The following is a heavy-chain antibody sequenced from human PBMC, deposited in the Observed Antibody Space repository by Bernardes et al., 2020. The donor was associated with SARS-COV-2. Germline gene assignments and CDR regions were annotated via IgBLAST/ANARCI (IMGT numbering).Heavy chain of an antibody. V-gene: IGHV3-64*02. CDR2: ISINGGST. J-gene: IGHJ6*02. CDR3: ARSISMYYYYYGMDV. Sequence: GSIRLSSAASGFTFSSYAMHWVRQAPGKGLEYVSAISINGGSTYYADSVKGRFTISRDNSKNTLYLQMGSLRAEDMAVYYCARSISMYYYYYGMDVWGQGTTVTVSS. D-gene: IGHD2-2*01. CDR1: GFTFSSYA.